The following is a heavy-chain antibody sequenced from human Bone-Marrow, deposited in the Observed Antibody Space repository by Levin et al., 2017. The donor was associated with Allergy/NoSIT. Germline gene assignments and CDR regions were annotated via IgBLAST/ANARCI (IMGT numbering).Heavy chain of an antibody. D-gene: IGHD4-11*01. CDR2: INWNSEST. CDR3: VKDMTYSASSGPFDN. J-gene: IGHJ4*02. CDR1: GFTFNDYG. Sequence: QTGGSLRLSCAASGFTFNDYGMHWVRQAPGKGLEWVSSINWNSESTGYADSVKGRFTISRDNAKNSLYLQMNSLRVEDTAFYHCVKDMTYSASSGPFDNWGQGTLVTVSS. V-gene: IGHV3-9*01.